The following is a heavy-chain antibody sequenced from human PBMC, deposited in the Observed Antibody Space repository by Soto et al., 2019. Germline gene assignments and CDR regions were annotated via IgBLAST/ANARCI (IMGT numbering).Heavy chain of an antibody. CDR1: GVSITNTSYY. CDR3: ARHGSY. Sequence: QLQLQESGPGLVKPSETLSLTCTVSGVSITNTSYYWGWIRQPPGKGLEWIGTIYFSGSTFYNPSLKSRLTISGDPSKNQFTLRLSSVTAADTAVYYCARHGSYWGQGTLFAVSS. V-gene: IGHV4-39*01. J-gene: IGHJ4*02. CDR2: IYFSGST.